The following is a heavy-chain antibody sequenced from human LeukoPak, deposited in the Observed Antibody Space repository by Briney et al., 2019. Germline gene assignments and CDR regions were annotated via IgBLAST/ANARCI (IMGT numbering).Heavy chain of an antibody. CDR1: GGSISSYY. CDR3: AVARIGVAGFFDN. CDR2: IHYSGST. J-gene: IGHJ4*02. V-gene: IGHV4-59*08. D-gene: IGHD6-19*01. Sequence: PSETLSLTCTVSGGSISSYYWSWIRQPPGKGLEWIGYIHYSGSTNYNPSLKSRVTTSVDTSKNQFSLKLTSVTAADTAVYYCAVARIGVAGFFDNWGQGTLVIVSS.